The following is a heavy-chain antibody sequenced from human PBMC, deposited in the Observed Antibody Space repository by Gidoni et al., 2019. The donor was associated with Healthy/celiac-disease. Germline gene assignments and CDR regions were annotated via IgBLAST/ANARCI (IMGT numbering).Heavy chain of an antibody. V-gene: IGHV3-30*04. CDR1: GFTFSSYA. CDR2: ISYDGSNK. D-gene: IGHD2-15*01. J-gene: IGHJ5*02. CDR3: ARDAGGSGVPANWFDP. Sequence: QVQLVESGGGVVQTGRSLRLTCEGSGFTFSSYAMHWVCQAPGKGLDLVAVISYDGSNKYYADSVKGRFTISRDNSKNTLYLQMNSLRAEDTAVYYCARDAGGSGVPANWFDPWGQGTLVTVSS.